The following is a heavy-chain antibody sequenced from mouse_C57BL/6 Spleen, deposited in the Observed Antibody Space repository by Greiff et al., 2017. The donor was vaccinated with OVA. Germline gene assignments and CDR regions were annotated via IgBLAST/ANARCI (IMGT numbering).Heavy chain of an antibody. CDR3: ARGVVATDFDV. CDR1: GYTFTSYT. Sequence: VKLQESGAELARPGASVKMSCKASGYTFTSYTMHWVKQRPGQGLEWIGYINPSSGYTKYNQKFKDKATLTADKSSSTAYMQLSSLTSEDSAVYYCARGVVATDFDVWGTGTTVTVSS. J-gene: IGHJ1*03. V-gene: IGHV1-4*01. CDR2: INPSSGYT. D-gene: IGHD1-1*01.